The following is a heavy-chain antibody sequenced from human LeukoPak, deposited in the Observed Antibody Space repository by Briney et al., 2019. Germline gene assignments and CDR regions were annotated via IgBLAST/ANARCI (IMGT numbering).Heavy chain of an antibody. Sequence: GGSLRLSCAASGFTFSNYGMTWVRQAPGKGLEWVSGISVSGATTYYTESVEGRFTISRDTSKNTLYLQMNSLRVDDTAVYYCATGRMSPFDHWGQGTLVTVSS. CDR1: GFTFSNYG. CDR2: ISVSGATT. D-gene: IGHD2/OR15-2a*01. J-gene: IGHJ4*02. CDR3: ATGRMSPFDH. V-gene: IGHV3-23*01.